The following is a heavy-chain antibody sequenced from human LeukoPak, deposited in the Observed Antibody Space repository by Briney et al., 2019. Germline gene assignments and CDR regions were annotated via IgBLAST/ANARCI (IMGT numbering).Heavy chain of an antibody. J-gene: IGHJ4*02. D-gene: IGHD3-10*01. CDR2: IYITGST. CDR3: AASLWFGIYPDY. Sequence: SETLSLTCTVSGGSITSYYWSWIRQSAGKGLEWIGRIYITGSTTYNPSLKSRVTMSLDTSKNQFSLKLSSVTAADTAVYYCAASLWFGIYPDYWGQGSLVTVSS. CDR1: GGSITSYY. V-gene: IGHV4-4*07.